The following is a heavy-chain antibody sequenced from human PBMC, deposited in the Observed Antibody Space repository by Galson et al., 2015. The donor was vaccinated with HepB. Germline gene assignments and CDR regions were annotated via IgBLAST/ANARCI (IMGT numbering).Heavy chain of an antibody. Sequence: SLRLSCAASGFTFSSYWMSWVRQAPGKGLEWVANIKQDGSEKYYVDSVKGRFTISRDNAKNSLYLQMNSLRAEDTAVYYCARDQIYCGGDCYPTPYNWFDPWGQGTLVTVSS. V-gene: IGHV3-7*01. CDR2: IKQDGSEK. J-gene: IGHJ5*02. CDR3: ARDQIYCGGDCYPTPYNWFDP. CDR1: GFTFSSYW. D-gene: IGHD2-21*02.